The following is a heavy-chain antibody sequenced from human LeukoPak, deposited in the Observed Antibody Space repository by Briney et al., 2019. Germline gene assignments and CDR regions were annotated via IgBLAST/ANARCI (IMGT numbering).Heavy chain of an antibody. D-gene: IGHD3-10*01. J-gene: IGHJ5*02. CDR3: ARGARYCGSGSYYRA. CDR1: GGSISSGDYY. V-gene: IGHV4-30-4*01. Sequence: SETLSLTCTVSGGSISSGDYYWSWIRQPPGKGLEWIGYIYYSGSTYYNPSLKSRVTISVDTSKNQFSLKLSSVTAADTAVYYCARGARYCGSGSYYRAWGQGTLVTVSS. CDR2: IYYSGST.